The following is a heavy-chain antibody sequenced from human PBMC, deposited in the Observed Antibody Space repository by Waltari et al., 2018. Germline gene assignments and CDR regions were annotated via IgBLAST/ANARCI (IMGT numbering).Heavy chain of an antibody. Sequence: QVQLQESGPGLVKPSQTLSLTCTVSGGSISSGGSYWSWIRQHPGKGLEWIGYIYYSGSTYYNPSLKSRVTISVDTSKNQFSLKLSSVTAADTAVYYCARDSGNWVGSEHDAFDIWGQGTMVTVSS. V-gene: IGHV4-31*03. CDR1: GGSISSGGSY. CDR3: ARDSGNWVGSEHDAFDI. J-gene: IGHJ3*02. CDR2: IYYSGST. D-gene: IGHD1-26*01.